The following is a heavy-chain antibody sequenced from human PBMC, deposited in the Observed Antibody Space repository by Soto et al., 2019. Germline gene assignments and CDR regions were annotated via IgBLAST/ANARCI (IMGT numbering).Heavy chain of an antibody. CDR3: AGREFASSSFHYYYYAVDV. D-gene: IGHD6-6*01. V-gene: IGHV4-34*01. Sequence: QVQLQQWGAGLLKPLETLSLTCAVYGGSFSDYFWTWIRQPPGKGLEWIGEINHSGSTNFNPSLKSRVAISADTSRNQFSLRVTSVTAADTAVYYCAGREFASSSFHYYYYAVDVWGQGTTVTVSS. J-gene: IGHJ6*02. CDR1: GGSFSDYF. CDR2: INHSGST.